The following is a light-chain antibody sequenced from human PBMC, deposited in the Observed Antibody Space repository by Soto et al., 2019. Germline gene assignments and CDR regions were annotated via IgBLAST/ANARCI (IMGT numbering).Light chain of an antibody. V-gene: IGLV2-11*01. CDR1: SSDVGGYNY. J-gene: IGLJ1*01. CDR2: DVS. Sequence: QSALTQPRSVSGSPGQSVTISCTGTSSDVGGYNYVSWYQQHPGKAPKLMIYDVSKRPSGVPDRFSGSKSGNTASLTISGLQAEDEADYYCCSYAGSYTKVFGTRTKVTVL. CDR3: CSYAGSYTKV.